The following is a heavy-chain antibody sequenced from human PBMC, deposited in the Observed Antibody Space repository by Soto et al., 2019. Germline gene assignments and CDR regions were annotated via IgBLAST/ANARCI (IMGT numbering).Heavy chain of an antibody. CDR1: GFTFNTYG. Sequence: QVQLVESGGGVVQPGRSLGLSCAASGFTFNTYGMHWVRQAPGKGLERVAAISYDGINKYYVDSVKGRFTISRDNSKNTLYVQNNSLRAEDTALYYCARSPQPTRGIHWYFDLWGRGILVTVSS. J-gene: IGHJ2*01. V-gene: IGHV3-30*03. CDR3: ARSPQPTRGIHWYFDL. CDR2: ISYDGINK.